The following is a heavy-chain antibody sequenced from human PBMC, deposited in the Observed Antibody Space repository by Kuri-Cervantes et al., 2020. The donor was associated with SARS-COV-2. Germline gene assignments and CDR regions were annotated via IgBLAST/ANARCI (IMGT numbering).Heavy chain of an antibody. CDR1: GFTFSSYA. CDR3: ARVISGYCTNGVCPYYFDY. Sequence: GESLKISCSASGFTFSSYAMHWVRQAPGKGLEWVAVIWYDGSNKYYADSVKGRFTISRDNSKNTLYLQINSLRAEDTAVYHCARVISGYCTNGVCPYYFDYWGQGTLVTVSS. CDR2: IWYDGSNK. V-gene: IGHV3-33*08. J-gene: IGHJ4*02. D-gene: IGHD2-8*01.